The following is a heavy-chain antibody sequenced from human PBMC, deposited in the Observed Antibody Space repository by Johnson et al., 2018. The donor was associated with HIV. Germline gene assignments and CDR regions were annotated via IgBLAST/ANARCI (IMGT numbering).Heavy chain of an antibody. J-gene: IGHJ3*01. D-gene: IGHD6-13*01. CDR3: ARDGESQQLPLGDAFDV. Sequence: VQLVESGGGLVQPGGSLRLSCAASGFTFSTYDMYWVRQATGKGLEWVSTIGTAGDTYYAGSVRGRFTISRDNSKNTLYLQMSSLKAEDTAMYYCARDGESQQLPLGDAFDVWGQGTMVIVSS. CDR2: IGTAGDT. V-gene: IGHV3-13*01. CDR1: GFTFSTYD.